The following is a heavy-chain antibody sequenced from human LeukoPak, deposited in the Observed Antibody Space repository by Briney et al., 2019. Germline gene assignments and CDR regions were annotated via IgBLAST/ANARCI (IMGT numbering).Heavy chain of an antibody. D-gene: IGHD3-22*01. Sequence: GASVRVSCKASGYTFTSYGISWVRQAPGQGLEWMGWISAYNGNTNYAQKLQRRVTMTTDTSTSTAYMELRSLRSDDTAVYYCARNALPGAYDSSGYSSPGAWFDPWGQGTLVTVSS. CDR3: ARNALPGAYDSSGYSSPGAWFDP. CDR2: ISAYNGNT. V-gene: IGHV1-18*01. J-gene: IGHJ5*02. CDR1: GYTFTSYG.